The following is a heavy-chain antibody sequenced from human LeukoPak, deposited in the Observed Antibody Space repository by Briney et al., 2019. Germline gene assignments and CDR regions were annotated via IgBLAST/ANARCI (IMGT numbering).Heavy chain of an antibody. Sequence: PSETLSLTCTVSGGSVSSGSYYWSWIRQPPGKGLEWIGYIYYSGSTNYNPSLKSRVTISVDTSKNQFSLKLSSVTAADTAVYYCARGTYDFWSGSPSDYWGQGTLVTVSS. V-gene: IGHV4-61*01. J-gene: IGHJ4*02. CDR1: GGSVSSGSYY. D-gene: IGHD3-3*01. CDR2: IYYSGST. CDR3: ARGTYDFWSGSPSDY.